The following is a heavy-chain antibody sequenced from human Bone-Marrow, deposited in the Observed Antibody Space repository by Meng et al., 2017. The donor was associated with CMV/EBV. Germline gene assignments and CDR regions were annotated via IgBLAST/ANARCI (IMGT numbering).Heavy chain of an antibody. V-gene: IGHV4-30-4*08. D-gene: IGHD3-3*01. CDR3: ARAWYYDFWSGRNWFDP. CDR2: IYYSGST. Sequence: SETLSLTCTVSGGSISSGDYYWSWIRQPPGKGLEWIGYIYYSGSTYYNPSLKSQVTISVDTSKNQFSLKLSSVTAADTAVYYCARAWYYDFWSGRNWFDPWGQGTRVTVSS. J-gene: IGHJ5*02. CDR1: GGSISSGDYY.